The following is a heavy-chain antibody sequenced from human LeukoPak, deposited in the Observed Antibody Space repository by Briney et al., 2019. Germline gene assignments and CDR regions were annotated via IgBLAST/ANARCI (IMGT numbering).Heavy chain of an antibody. Sequence: SETLSLTCTVSGGSISSYYWSWIRQPPGKGLEWIGYIYYSGSTNYNPSLKSRVTISVDTSKNQFSLKLSSVTAADTAVYYCARGGKMATTQFDYWGQGTLVTVSS. CDR3: ARGGKMATTQFDY. CDR2: IYYSGST. CDR1: GGSISSYY. V-gene: IGHV4-59*01. J-gene: IGHJ4*02. D-gene: IGHD5-24*01.